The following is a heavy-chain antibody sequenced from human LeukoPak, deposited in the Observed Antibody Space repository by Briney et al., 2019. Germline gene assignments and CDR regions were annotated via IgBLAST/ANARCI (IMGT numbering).Heavy chain of an antibody. D-gene: IGHD2-15*01. V-gene: IGHV1-2*02. Sequence: EASVKVSCKASGYTFTGSYMHWVRQAPGQGLEWMGWINPNSGGTNYAQKFQSRVTMTRDTSISTAYMELSRLRSDDTAVYYCARDPLSSGGSCYDYWGQGTLVTVSS. CDR1: GYTFTGSY. J-gene: IGHJ4*02. CDR3: ARDPLSSGGSCYDY. CDR2: INPNSGGT.